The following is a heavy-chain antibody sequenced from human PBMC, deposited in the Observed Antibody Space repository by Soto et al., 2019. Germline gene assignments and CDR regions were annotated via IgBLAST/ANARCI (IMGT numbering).Heavy chain of an antibody. CDR2: MNAKSGDT. CDR3: ARGNPFNYAGFDV. CDR1: GYTFSDFD. J-gene: IGHJ6*02. D-gene: IGHD3-16*01. V-gene: IGHV1-8*01. Sequence: QAHLEQSGAEVKRPGASVKVSCKASGYTFSDFDINWLRQASGQGPEWMGWMNAKSGDTFFAQRFQGKFNMTWDTSLSTAYMEVGSLPSDDTALDYCARGNPFNYAGFDVWGQGTTVAVAS.